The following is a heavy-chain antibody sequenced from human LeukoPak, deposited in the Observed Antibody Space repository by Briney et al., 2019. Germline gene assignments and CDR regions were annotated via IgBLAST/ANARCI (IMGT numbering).Heavy chain of an antibody. CDR3: ARLRFLEWLFPWFDP. D-gene: IGHD3-3*01. Sequence: PSETLSLTCTVSGGSISGQYWSWIRQPPGGGLEWIGYISYSGNTKYNPSLKSRVTISVDTSKNQFSLKLNSMSAADTSVCYCARLRFLEWLFPWFDPWGQGILVTVSS. J-gene: IGHJ5*02. CDR2: ISYSGNT. V-gene: IGHV4-59*08. CDR1: GGSISGQY.